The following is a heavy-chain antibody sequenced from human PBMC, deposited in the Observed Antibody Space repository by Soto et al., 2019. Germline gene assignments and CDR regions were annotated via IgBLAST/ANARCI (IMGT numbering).Heavy chain of an antibody. D-gene: IGHD2-15*01. CDR2: IYYSGST. V-gene: IGHV4-30-4*01. J-gene: IGHJ4*02. CDR3: ARVWEYCSGGSCYSIIFDY. Sequence: SETLSLTCTVSGGSICSGDYYWSWIRQPPGKGLEWIGYIYYSGSTYYNPSLKSRVTISVDTSKNQFSLKLSSVTAADTAVYYCARVWEYCSGGSCYSIIFDYWGQGTQVTVSS. CDR1: GGSICSGDYY.